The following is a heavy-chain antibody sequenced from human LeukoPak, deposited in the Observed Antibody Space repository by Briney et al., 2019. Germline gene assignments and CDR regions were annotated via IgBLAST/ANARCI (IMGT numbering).Heavy chain of an antibody. Sequence: GGSLRLSCAASGFTFDDYGMSWVRQAPGKGLEWVSGINWNGGSTGYADSVKGRFTISRDNAKNSLYLQMNSLRAEDTAVYYCARDVGGNPPYHMDVWGKGTTVTVSS. CDR3: ARDVGGNPPYHMDV. CDR2: INWNGGST. CDR1: GFTFDDYG. D-gene: IGHD4-23*01. J-gene: IGHJ6*03. V-gene: IGHV3-20*04.